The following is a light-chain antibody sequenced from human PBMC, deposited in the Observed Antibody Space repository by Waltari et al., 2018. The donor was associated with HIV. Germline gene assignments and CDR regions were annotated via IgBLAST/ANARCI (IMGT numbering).Light chain of an antibody. Sequence: SYELTQPSSVSVSPGQTARITCSGDLLAKKKVRWFQQRPGQAPVLVMYKDSERPSGIPARFSGSSSGTTVSLTIGGAQVDDEADYYCYSAADNSGLFGGGTKLTVL. CDR3: YSAADNSGL. J-gene: IGLJ3*02. CDR2: KDS. CDR1: LLAKKK. V-gene: IGLV3-27*01.